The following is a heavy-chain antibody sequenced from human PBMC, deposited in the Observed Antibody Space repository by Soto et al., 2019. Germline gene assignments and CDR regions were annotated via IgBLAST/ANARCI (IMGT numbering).Heavy chain of an antibody. J-gene: IGHJ2*01. Sequence: QVQLVQSGAEVKKPGSSVTVSCKASGGTFSSYTISWVRQAPGQGLEWMGGIIPIFGTANYAQKSQGRVTMPADDPTITAYMVLSSLRSEDTAVYSCARVNHKCLQLWYCDLWGRGTLVAVSS. CDR3: ARVNHKCLQLWYCDL. CDR2: IIPIFGTA. CDR1: GGTFSSYT. D-gene: IGHD1-1*01. V-gene: IGHV1-69*12.